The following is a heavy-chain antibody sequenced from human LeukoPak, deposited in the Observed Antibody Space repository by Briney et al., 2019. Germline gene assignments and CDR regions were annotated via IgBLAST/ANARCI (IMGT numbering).Heavy chain of an antibody. V-gene: IGHV4-38-2*02. CDR2: VYGHMSRSGWA. J-gene: IGHJ5*01. CDR3: ARVSVLMLRGLLVPRTWFDF. CDR1: GYSITSNYY. Sequence: SETLSLTCTVSGYSITSNYYWGWIRQPPGGGLEYIGSVYGHMSRSGWAYYNPSLKSRVTISVDKSKDQFSLHMTSVTAADTAVYFCARVSVLMLRGLLVPRTWFDFWGHGTLVSVSS. D-gene: IGHD3-10*01.